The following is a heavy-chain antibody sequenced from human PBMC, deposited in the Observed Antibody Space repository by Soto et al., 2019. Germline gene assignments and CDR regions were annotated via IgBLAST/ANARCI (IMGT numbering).Heavy chain of an antibody. CDR2: IWYDGSNK. D-gene: IGHD4-17*01. J-gene: IGHJ5*02. Sequence: PGGSLRLSCAASGFTFSSYGMHWVRQAPGKGLEWVAVIWYDGSNKYYADSVKGRFTISRDNSKNTLYLQMNSLRAEDTAVYYCARVPDGDNNWFDLWGQGTLVTVSS. CDR3: ARVPDGDNNWFDL. CDR1: GFTFSSYG. V-gene: IGHV3-33*01.